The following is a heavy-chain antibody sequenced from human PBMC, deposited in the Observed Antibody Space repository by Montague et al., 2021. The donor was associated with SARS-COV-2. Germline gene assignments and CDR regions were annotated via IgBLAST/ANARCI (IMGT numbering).Heavy chain of an antibody. CDR2: INYSVGS. CDR1: GGSFSNYY. J-gene: IGHJ5*02. Sequence: SETLSLTCAVSGGSFSNYYWTWIRQPPGKGLEWIGEINYSVGSNYNPSLQSRVIISVDISKNQFSLRVNSVTATETATYFCARGRQGGFLGCPYGDYFDPWGQGTLVIVSS. CDR3: ARGRQGGFLGCPYGDYFDP. D-gene: IGHD4-17*01. V-gene: IGHV4-34*01.